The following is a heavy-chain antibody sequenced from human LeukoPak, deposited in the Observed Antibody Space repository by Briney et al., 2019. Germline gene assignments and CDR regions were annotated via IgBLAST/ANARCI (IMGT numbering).Heavy chain of an antibody. Sequence: GESLKISCKGSGYIFTSYWIGWVRQMPGKGLEWMGIIYPGDSDTRYSPSFRGQVTISADKYISTAYLQWSSLKPSDTAMFYCARQPDSSGSPLYWGQGTLVSVSS. J-gene: IGHJ4*02. D-gene: IGHD3-22*01. CDR3: ARQPDSSGSPLY. V-gene: IGHV5-51*01. CDR1: GYIFTSYW. CDR2: IYPGDSDT.